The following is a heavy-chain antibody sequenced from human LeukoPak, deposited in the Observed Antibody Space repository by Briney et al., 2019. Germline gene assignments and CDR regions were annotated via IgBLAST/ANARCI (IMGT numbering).Heavy chain of an antibody. V-gene: IGHV3-30*18. CDR1: GFTFSSYG. Sequence: GGSLRLSCAASGFTFSSYGMHWVRQAPGKGLEWVAVISYDGSNKYYADSVKGRFTISRDKSKNTLYLQMNSLRAEDTAVYYCAKAPRPWVGGATGSRYYFDYWGQGTLVTVSS. D-gene: IGHD1-26*01. CDR3: AKAPRPWVGGATGSRYYFDY. CDR2: ISYDGSNK. J-gene: IGHJ4*02.